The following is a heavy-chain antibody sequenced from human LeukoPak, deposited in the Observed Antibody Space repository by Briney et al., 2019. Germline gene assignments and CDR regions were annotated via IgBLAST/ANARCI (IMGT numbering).Heavy chain of an antibody. V-gene: IGHV3-21*01. J-gene: IGHJ4*02. Sequence: PGVSLRLSCAASGFTFSSYSMNWVRQAPGKGLEWVSSISSSSSYIYYADSVKGRFTISRDNAKNSLYLQMNSLRAEDTAVYYRARFPWAAADDYWGQGTLVTVSS. CDR1: GFTFSSYS. CDR3: ARFPWAAADDY. D-gene: IGHD6-13*01. CDR2: ISSSSSYI.